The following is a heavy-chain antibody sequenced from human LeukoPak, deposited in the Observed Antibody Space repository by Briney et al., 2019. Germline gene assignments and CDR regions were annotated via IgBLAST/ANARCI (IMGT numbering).Heavy chain of an antibody. CDR3: ARRNPRHYQIGAFDI. J-gene: IGHJ3*02. D-gene: IGHD2-2*01. CDR1: GGSISSGDYY. V-gene: IGHV4-30-4*02. CDR2: IYYSGST. Sequence: SETLSLTCTVSGGSISSGDYYWSWIRQPPGKGLEWIGYIYYSGSTYYNPSLKSRVTISVDTSKNQFSLKLSSVTAAATAEYYCARRNPRHYQIGAFDIWGQGTMVTVSS.